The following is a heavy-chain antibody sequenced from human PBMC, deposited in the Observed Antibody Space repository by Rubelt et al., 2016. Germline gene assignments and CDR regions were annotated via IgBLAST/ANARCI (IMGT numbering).Heavy chain of an antibody. Sequence: QVQLQQWGAGLLKPSETLSLTCAVYGGSFSGYYWRWIRQPPGKGLEWIGEINHSGSTNYNPSLKSRVTRSVDTSKNQFSPKLSCGTAADTAVYYCARGLARAAAAPRRLWCDPWGQGTLVTVSS. V-gene: IGHV4-34*01. CDR1: GGSFSGYY. CDR2: INHSGST. CDR3: ARGLARAAAAPRRLWCDP. J-gene: IGHJ5*02. D-gene: IGHD6-13*01.